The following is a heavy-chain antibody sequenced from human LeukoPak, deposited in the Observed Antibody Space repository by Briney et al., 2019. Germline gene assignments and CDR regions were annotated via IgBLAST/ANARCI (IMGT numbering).Heavy chain of an antibody. CDR1: GFTFSNYA. CDR3: ARSPRATPDY. Sequence: GGSLRLSCAASGFTFSNYAMSWVRQAPGKGLEWVSAIGVNTYYTDSVKGRFTISRDNAKNSLYLQMNSLRAEDTAVYYCARSPRATPDYWGQGTLVTVSS. J-gene: IGHJ4*02. D-gene: IGHD2-15*01. V-gene: IGHV3-23*01. CDR2: IGVNT.